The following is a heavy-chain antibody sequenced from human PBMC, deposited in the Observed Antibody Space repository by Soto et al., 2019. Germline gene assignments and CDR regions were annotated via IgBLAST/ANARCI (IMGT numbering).Heavy chain of an antibody. CDR3: ARGGYYDPFDY. V-gene: IGHV4-30-4*01. CDR2: IYYSGST. CDR1: GGSISSGDYY. Sequence: PSETLSLTCTVSGGSISSGDYYWSWIRQPPGKGLEWIGYIYYSGSTYYNPSLKSRVTISVDTSKNQFSLKLSSVTAADTVVYYCARGGYYDPFDYWGQGTLVTVSS. J-gene: IGHJ4*02. D-gene: IGHD3-22*01.